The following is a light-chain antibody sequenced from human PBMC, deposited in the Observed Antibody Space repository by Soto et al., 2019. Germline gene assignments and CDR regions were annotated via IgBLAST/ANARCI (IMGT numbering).Light chain of an antibody. V-gene: IGKV1-33*01. CDR2: DAS. Sequence: DIQMTQSPSSLSASVGDRVTITCQASQDISNYLNWYQQKPGKAPKLLIYDASNLETGVPSRFSGSGSGTDFTFTISSLQPEDISTYYCQQYDNLPYNFVQGTKLEIK. J-gene: IGKJ2*01. CDR3: QQYDNLPYN. CDR1: QDISNY.